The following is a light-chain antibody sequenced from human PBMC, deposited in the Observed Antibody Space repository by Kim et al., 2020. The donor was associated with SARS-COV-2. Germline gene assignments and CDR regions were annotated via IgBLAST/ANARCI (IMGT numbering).Light chain of an antibody. CDR2: GAS. CDR3: QQYGTTPLT. CDR1: QSISSAL. Sequence: SPGATAHLYCRASQSISSALLAWYQQRPGQAPRLLMSGASIRATGIPDRFSGSGSGTDFTLTISRLETDDFAVYYCQQYGTTPLTFGGGNKVDIK. J-gene: IGKJ4*01. V-gene: IGKV3-20*01.